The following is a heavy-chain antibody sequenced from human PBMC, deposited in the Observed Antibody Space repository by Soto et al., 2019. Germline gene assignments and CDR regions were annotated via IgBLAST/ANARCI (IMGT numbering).Heavy chain of an antibody. CDR1: GGTFDNHA. CDR2: IIPMFETV. Sequence: SVKVSCKASGGTFDNHAVSWVRQAPGQGLEWMGGIIPMFETVNYAQRFQGRLTIAADESTSTAYMELTSLTSADTAIYFCARGLRTGNYGMDVWGQGTTVTVSS. J-gene: IGHJ6*02. D-gene: IGHD2-15*01. V-gene: IGHV1-69*13. CDR3: ARGLRTGNYGMDV.